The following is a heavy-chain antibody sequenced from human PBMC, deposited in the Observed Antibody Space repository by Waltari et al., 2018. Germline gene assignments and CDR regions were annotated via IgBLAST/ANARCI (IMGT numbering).Heavy chain of an antibody. CDR3: AKGLGMRDWYFDI. V-gene: IGHV3-23*01. Sequence: EVRVLESGGGLVQPGGSLSLSCAASGLTLSNYAMAWVRQAPGKGLECVAVITGGGTNTYYADSVKGRFTVSRDNSKNTLDLQMNNLRLEDTAVYFCAKGLGMRDWYFDIWGRGTLLTVSS. J-gene: IGHJ2*01. CDR1: GLTLSNYA. D-gene: IGHD7-27*01. CDR2: ITGGGTNT.